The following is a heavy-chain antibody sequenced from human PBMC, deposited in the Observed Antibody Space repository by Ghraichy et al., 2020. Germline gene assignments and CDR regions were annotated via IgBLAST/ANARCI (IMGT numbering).Heavy chain of an antibody. D-gene: IGHD3-10*01. CDR2: ISNSGSTI. V-gene: IGHV3-48*03. CDR3: ARDGKGSGSQHQIPALDY. CDR1: GFTFTNYE. Sequence: GGSLRLSCTVSGFTFTNYEMNWVRQAPGKGLEWVSYISNSGSTIYYADSVKGRFTISRDNARNSLYLQMNSLRAEDTAVYYCARDGKGSGSQHQIPALDYGGHGPLVIGSS. J-gene: IGHJ4*01.